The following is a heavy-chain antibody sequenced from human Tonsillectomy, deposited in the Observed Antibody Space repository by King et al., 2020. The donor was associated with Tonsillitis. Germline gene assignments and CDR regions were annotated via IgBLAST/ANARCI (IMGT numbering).Heavy chain of an antibody. D-gene: IGHD4-17*01. Sequence: VQLVESGGGVVQPGRSLRLSCAASGFTFSSYAMHWVRQAPGNGLEWVAVILYDGSNKYYADSVKGRFTISRDNSKNTLYLQMNSLRAEDTAVYYCARDSVIYGDYADAFDIWGQGTMVTVSS. CDR3: ARDSVIYGDYADAFDI. V-gene: IGHV3-30*04. CDR2: ILYDGSNK. CDR1: GFTFSSYA. J-gene: IGHJ3*02.